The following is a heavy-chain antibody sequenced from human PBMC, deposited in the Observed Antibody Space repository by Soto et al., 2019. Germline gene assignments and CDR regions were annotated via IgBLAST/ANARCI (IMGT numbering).Heavy chain of an antibody. Sequence: QVQLVQSGAEVKKPGASVKVSCKASGYTFTSYGISWVRQAPGQGLEWMGWISAYNGNTNHAQRLQGRATMTTDPPTSTAYMELRSLSSDDTAVYYCARHNWNYGLDYWGQGTLVTVSS. D-gene: IGHD1-7*01. CDR3: ARHNWNYGLDY. CDR2: ISAYNGNT. V-gene: IGHV1-18*01. CDR1: GYTFTSYG. J-gene: IGHJ4*02.